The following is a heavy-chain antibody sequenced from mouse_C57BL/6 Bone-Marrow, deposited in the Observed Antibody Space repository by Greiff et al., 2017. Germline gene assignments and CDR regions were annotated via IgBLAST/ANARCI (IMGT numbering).Heavy chain of an antibody. V-gene: IGHV1-76*01. Sequence: VQRVESGAELVRPGASVKLSCKASGYTFTDYYINWVKQRPGQGLEWIARIYPGSGNTYYNEKFKGKATLTAEKSSSTAYMQLSSLTSEDSAVYCCAREGEYDDGAYYFDYWGQGTTLTVSS. J-gene: IGHJ2*01. D-gene: IGHD2-4*01. CDR2: IYPGSGNT. CDR3: AREGEYDDGAYYFDY. CDR1: GYTFTDYY.